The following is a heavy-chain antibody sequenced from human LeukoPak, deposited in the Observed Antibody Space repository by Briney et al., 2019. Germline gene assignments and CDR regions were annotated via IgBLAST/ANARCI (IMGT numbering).Heavy chain of an antibody. CDR3: ARLKDSSGYYPNYFDY. CDR2: IYHSGNT. J-gene: IGHJ4*02. D-gene: IGHD3-22*01. CDR1: GYSISSGYY. Sequence: PSETLSPTCAVSGYSISSGYYWGWLRQPPGKGLEWIGCIYHSGNTYYNPSLKSRVTISLGTSKNQFSLKLSSVTATDTAVYYCARLKDSSGYYPNYFDYWGQGTLVTVSS. V-gene: IGHV4-38-2*01.